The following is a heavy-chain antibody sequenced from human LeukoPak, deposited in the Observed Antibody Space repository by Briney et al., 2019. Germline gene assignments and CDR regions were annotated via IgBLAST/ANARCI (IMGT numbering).Heavy chain of an antibody. D-gene: IGHD5-12*01. V-gene: IGHV1-46*01. Sequence: ASVKVSCKASGYTFTGYYIHWVRQAPGQGLEWMGWMNPNSGNTSYAQKFQGRVTMTRDTSTSTVYMELSSLRSEDTAVYYCARAGYSGYEYWGQGTLVTVSS. CDR1: GYTFTGYY. CDR3: ARAGYSGYEY. J-gene: IGHJ4*02. CDR2: MNPNSGNT.